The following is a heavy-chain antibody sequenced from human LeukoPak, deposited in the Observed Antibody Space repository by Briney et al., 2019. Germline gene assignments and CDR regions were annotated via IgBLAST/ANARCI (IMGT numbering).Heavy chain of an antibody. CDR2: IYYSGST. J-gene: IGHJ4*02. CDR1: GGSISSYY. Sequence: SETLSLTCTVSGGSISSYYWSWIRQPPGKGLEWIGYIYYSGSTNYNPSLKSRVTISVDTSKNQFSLKLSSVTAGDTAVYYCARGRRDGYNLSLDFDYWGQGTLVTVSS. CDR3: ARGRRDGYNLSLDFDY. V-gene: IGHV4-59*01. D-gene: IGHD5-24*01.